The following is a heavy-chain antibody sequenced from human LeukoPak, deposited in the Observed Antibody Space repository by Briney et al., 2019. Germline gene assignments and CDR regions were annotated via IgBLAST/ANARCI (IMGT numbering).Heavy chain of an antibody. V-gene: IGHV3-21*01. CDR3: AREDYSSGNPTIDH. CDR2: ISMSRSYM. Sequence: GGSLRLSCVASGFRFSDYVMKWVRQAPGKGLEWVSTISMSRSYMYYADSVRGRFTISRDNAKNSLYLQLTSLIVEDAAVYYCAREDYSSGNPTIDHWGQGTLVTVSS. J-gene: IGHJ4*02. D-gene: IGHD3-10*01. CDR1: GFRFSDYV.